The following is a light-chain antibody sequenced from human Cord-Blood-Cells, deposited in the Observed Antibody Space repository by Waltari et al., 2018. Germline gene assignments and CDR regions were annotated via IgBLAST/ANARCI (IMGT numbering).Light chain of an antibody. V-gene: IGLV3-1*01. CDR2: QDS. CDR1: KSGETY. Sequence: SYELTQPPSVSVSRGQTARIPGSGDKSGETYACWYQQKPGQSPVLVIYQDSKRPSGIPERFSGSNSGNTATLTISGTQAMDEADYYCQAWDSSTVVFGGGTKLTVL. CDR3: QAWDSSTVV. J-gene: IGLJ2*01.